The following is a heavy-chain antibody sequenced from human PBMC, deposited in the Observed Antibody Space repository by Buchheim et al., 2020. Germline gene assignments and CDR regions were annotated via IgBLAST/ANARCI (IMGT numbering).Heavy chain of an antibody. Sequence: QVQLVESGGGVVQPGRSLRLSCAASGFTFSSYGMHWVRQAPGKGLEWVAVISYDGSNKYYADSVKGRFTISRDNSKNTLYLQMNSLRAEDTAVYYCAKVEGYDSTQAYYYYYYGMDVWGQGTT. CDR3: AKVEGYDSTQAYYYYYYGMDV. CDR1: GFTFSSYG. D-gene: IGHD3-3*01. CDR2: ISYDGSNK. J-gene: IGHJ6*02. V-gene: IGHV3-30*18.